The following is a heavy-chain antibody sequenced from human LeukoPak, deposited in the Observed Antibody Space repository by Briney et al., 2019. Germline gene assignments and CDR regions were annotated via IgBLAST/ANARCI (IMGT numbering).Heavy chain of an antibody. D-gene: IGHD3-10*01. J-gene: IGHJ4*02. CDR1: GGSFSGYY. V-gene: IGHV4-34*01. Sequence: SETLSLTCTVYGGSFSGYYWSWIRQPPGKGLEWIGEINHSGSTNYNPSLKSRVTISVDTSKNQFSLKLSSVTAADTAVYYCARTMVRGATSDYWGQGTLVTVSS. CDR3: ARTMVRGATSDY. CDR2: INHSGST.